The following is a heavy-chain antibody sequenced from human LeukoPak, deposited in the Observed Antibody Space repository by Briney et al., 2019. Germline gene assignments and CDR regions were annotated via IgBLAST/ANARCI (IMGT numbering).Heavy chain of an antibody. CDR1: GYTFTSYG. D-gene: IGHD2-15*01. V-gene: IGHV1-18*01. Sequence: ASVKVSCKASGYTFTSYGISWVRQAPGQGLEWMGWIGAYNGNTNYAQKLQGRVTMTTDTSTSTAYMELRSLRSDDTAVYYCARDPGCSGGSCYLITYYYYYGMDVWGQGTTVTVSS. J-gene: IGHJ6*02. CDR2: IGAYNGNT. CDR3: ARDPGCSGGSCYLITYYYYYGMDV.